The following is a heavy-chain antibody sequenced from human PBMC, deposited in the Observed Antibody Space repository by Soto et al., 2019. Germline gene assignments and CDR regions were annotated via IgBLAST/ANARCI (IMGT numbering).Heavy chain of an antibody. Sequence: PGGSLRLSCAASGFTFSSYWMHWVRQAPGKGLVWVSRINSDGSSTSYADSVKGRFTISRDNAKNTLYLQMNSLRAEDTAVYYCAREWVVLVPAAPYYYYGMDVWGQGTTVTVSS. J-gene: IGHJ6*02. CDR2: INSDGSST. V-gene: IGHV3-74*01. CDR1: GFTFSSYW. D-gene: IGHD2-2*01. CDR3: AREWVVLVPAAPYYYYGMDV.